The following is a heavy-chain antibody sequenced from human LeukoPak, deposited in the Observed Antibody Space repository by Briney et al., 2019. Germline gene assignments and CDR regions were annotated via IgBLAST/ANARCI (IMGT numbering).Heavy chain of an antibody. CDR3: ARRTDSKCFDL. J-gene: IGHJ4*02. CDR1: GFTFSSYV. Sequence: GASLRLSCAASGFTFSSYVMCWVCQAPGKGLECASSITGSGDKTYYADSVKGRFTISRDNPKNTLFLQMNSLRAEDTAVYYCARRTDSKCFDLWGQGTLVTVSS. V-gene: IGHV3-23*01. CDR2: ITGSGDKT. D-gene: IGHD2-2*01.